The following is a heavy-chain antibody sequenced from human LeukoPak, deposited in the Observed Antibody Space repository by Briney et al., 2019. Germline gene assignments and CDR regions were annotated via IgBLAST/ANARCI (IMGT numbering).Heavy chain of an antibody. CDR2: IYYSGST. J-gene: IGHJ3*02. CDR3: ASPDAVYSSSWELTVAFDI. CDR1: GGSISSISYY. D-gene: IGHD6-6*01. Sequence: SETLSLTCTVSGGSISSISYYWGWIRQPPGKGLEWIGSIYYSGSTYYNPSLKSRVTISVDTSKNQFSLKLSSVTAADTAVYYCASPDAVYSSSWELTVAFDIWGQGTMVTVSS. V-gene: IGHV4-39*01.